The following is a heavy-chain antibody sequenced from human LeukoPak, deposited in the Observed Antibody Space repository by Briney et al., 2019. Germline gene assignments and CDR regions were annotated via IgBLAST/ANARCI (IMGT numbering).Heavy chain of an antibody. CDR1: GFTFSSYA. V-gene: IGHV3-30*04. J-gene: IGHJ4*02. Sequence: QPGRSLRLSCAASGFTFSSYAMHWVRQAPGKGLEWVAVISYDGSNKYYADSVKGRFTISRDNSKNTLYLQMNSLRAEDTAVYYCARDPKLGYDILTGEADYWGQGTLVTVSS. D-gene: IGHD3-9*01. CDR2: ISYDGSNK. CDR3: ARDPKLGYDILTGEADY.